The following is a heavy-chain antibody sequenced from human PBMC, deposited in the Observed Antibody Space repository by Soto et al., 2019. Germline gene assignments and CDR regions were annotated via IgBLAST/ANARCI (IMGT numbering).Heavy chain of an antibody. CDR2: IYYSGST. J-gene: IGHJ5*02. CDR1: GGSVSSGSYY. V-gene: IGHV4-61*01. CDR3: ASFNDYYDSSGYYPRSSP. D-gene: IGHD3-22*01. Sequence: SETLSLTCTVSGGSVSSGSYYWSWIRQPPGKGLEWIGYIYYSGSTNYNPSLKSRVTISVDTSKNQFSLKLSSVTAADTAVYYCASFNDYYDSSGYYPRSSPWGQGTLVTVSS.